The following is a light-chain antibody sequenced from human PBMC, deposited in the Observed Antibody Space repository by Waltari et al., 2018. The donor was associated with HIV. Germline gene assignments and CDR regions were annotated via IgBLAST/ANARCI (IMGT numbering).Light chain of an antibody. CDR3: QQSYSTPPT. V-gene: IGKV1-39*01. CDR2: AAS. J-gene: IGKJ4*01. CDR1: QTIGIY. Sequence: DIQMTQSPPSLSASVGDRVTITCRASQTIGIYLNWYQQKPGKAPDLLIYAASRLESGVPSRCRGSGSETDFTLTISSLQPEDFATYYCQQSYSTPPTFGGGTKVDIK.